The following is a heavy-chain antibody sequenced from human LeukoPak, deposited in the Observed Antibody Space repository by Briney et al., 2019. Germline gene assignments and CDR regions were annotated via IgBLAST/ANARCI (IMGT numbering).Heavy chain of an antibody. CDR3: AKGGDYYYYYGMDV. V-gene: IGHV3-7*03. Sequence: GGSLRLSCAASGFTFSSYWMSWVRQAPGKGMEWVANIKQDGSEKYYVDSVKGRFTISRDNAKNSLYLQMNSLRVEDTAVYYCAKGGDYYYYYGMDVWGQGTTVTVSS. CDR2: IKQDGSEK. J-gene: IGHJ6*02. CDR1: GFTFSSYW.